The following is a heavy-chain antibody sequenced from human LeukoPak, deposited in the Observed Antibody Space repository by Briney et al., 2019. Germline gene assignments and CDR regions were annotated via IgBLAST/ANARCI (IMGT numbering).Heavy chain of an antibody. D-gene: IGHD3-22*01. Sequence: SETLSLTCTVSGGSISSYYWSWIRQPAGKGLEWIGRIYTSGSTNYNPSLKSRVTMSVDTSKNQFSLKLSSVTAADTAVYYCARTTYYYDSSGYKRGYYFDYWGQGTLVTVSS. V-gene: IGHV4-4*07. J-gene: IGHJ4*02. CDR2: IYTSGST. CDR1: GGSISSYY. CDR3: ARTTYYYDSSGYKRGYYFDY.